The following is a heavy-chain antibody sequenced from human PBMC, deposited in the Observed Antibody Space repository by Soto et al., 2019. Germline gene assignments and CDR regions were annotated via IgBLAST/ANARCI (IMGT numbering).Heavy chain of an antibody. CDR3: AGFCSAGGCPPGPWN. J-gene: IGHJ3*01. Sequence: QVVQSGAEVRKPGASVKVSCKASGYSFTTYYIHWFRQAPGQGLEWMAIINPNGGSTNSAQKFQGRGTVTRDLSGRTVYMELSRLRSDDTAVYYLAGFCSAGGCPPGPWNWGRGTMVTVSS. CDR2: INPNGGST. CDR1: GYSFTTYY. V-gene: IGHV1-46*03. D-gene: IGHD2-15*01.